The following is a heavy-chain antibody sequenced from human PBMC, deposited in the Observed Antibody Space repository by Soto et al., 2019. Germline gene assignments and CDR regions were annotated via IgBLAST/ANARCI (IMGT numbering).Heavy chain of an antibody. CDR2: IIPIFGTA. Sequence: GASVKVSCKASGGTFSSYAISWVRQAPGQGLEWMGGIIPIFGTANYAQKFQGRVTITADKSTNTAYMELSSLRSEDTAVYYCARDRRELLNWFDPWGQGTLVTVSS. V-gene: IGHV1-69*06. D-gene: IGHD1-26*01. CDR1: GGTFSSYA. J-gene: IGHJ5*02. CDR3: ARDRRELLNWFDP.